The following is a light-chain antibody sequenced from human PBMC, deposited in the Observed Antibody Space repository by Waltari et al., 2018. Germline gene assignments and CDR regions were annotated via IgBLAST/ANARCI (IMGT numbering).Light chain of an antibody. J-gene: IGKJ2*01. V-gene: IGKV3-15*01. Sequence: ETVMTQSPATLSVSPGGRATLSCRASPSLGTNLAWYQQKPGQAPRLLIYGASSRATGVPARFSGSGSRTDFTLTISSLQSEDFVVYYCQQYNNWPLYTFGQGTKLEI. CDR2: GAS. CDR3: QQYNNWPLYT. CDR1: PSLGTN.